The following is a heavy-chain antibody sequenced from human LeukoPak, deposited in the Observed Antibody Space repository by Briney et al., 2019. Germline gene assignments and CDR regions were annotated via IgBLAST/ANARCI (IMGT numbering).Heavy chain of an antibody. CDR1: GGSISSYY. J-gene: IGHJ4*02. Sequence: SETLSLTCTVSGGSISSYYWSWIRQPPGKGLEWVGYIYYSGSTNYNPSLKSRVTISVDTSKNQFSLKLSSVTAADTAVYYCARWGLDHGDYGTDYWGQGTLVTVSS. CDR2: IYYSGST. D-gene: IGHD4-17*01. V-gene: IGHV4-59*01. CDR3: ARWGLDHGDYGTDY.